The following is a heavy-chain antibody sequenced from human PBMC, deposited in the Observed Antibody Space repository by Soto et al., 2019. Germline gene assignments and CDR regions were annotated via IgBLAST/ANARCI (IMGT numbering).Heavy chain of an antibody. J-gene: IGHJ4*02. V-gene: IGHV3-30*18. CDR1: GFTFSSYG. D-gene: IGHD6-19*01. Sequence: GGSLRLSCAASGFTFSSYGMHWVRQAPGKGLEWVAVISYDGSNKYYADSVKGRFTISRDNSKNTLYLQMNSLRAEDTAVYYCAKDAQWLDYFDYWGQGTLVTVSS. CDR2: ISYDGSNK. CDR3: AKDAQWLDYFDY.